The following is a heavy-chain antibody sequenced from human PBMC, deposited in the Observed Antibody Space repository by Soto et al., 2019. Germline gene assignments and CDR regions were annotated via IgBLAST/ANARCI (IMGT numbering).Heavy chain of an antibody. V-gene: IGHV3-7*01. CDR1: GFTFSTYW. CDR3: VCGGNFFVY. CDR2: LDQDGSEG. D-gene: IGHD3-16*01. J-gene: IGHJ4*02. Sequence: EVQLVESGGGLVQPGGSLRLSCAASGFTFSTYWMTWVRRPPGKGLEWVANLDQDGSEGYYVDSVRGRFTISRDNAKNSLYLQMSSLRAEDTAVYYCVCGGNFFVYWGQGTLVTVSP.